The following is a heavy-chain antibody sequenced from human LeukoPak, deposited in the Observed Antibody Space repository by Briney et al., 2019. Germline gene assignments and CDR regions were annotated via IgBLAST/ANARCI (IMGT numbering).Heavy chain of an antibody. Sequence: ASVKVSCKVSGYTLTELSMHWVRQAPGKGLEWMGGFDHEDGETIYAQKIQGRVTMTEDTSTDTAYMELSSLRSEDTAVYYCATEFLRVGDRVLLWGQGTLVTVSS. D-gene: IGHD2-21*01. V-gene: IGHV1-24*01. CDR2: FDHEDGET. CDR1: GYTLTELS. J-gene: IGHJ4*02. CDR3: ATEFLRVGDRVLL.